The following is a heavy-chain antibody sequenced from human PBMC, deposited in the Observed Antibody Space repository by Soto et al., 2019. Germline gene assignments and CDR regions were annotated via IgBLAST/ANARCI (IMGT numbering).Heavy chain of an antibody. D-gene: IGHD3-3*01. CDR2: TSSSSSYI. V-gene: IGHV3-21*01. J-gene: IGHJ6*02. CDR1: GFTFSSYS. Sequence: PGGSLRLSCAASGFTFSSYSMNWVRQAPGKGLEWVSSTSSSSSYIYYADSVKGRFTISRDNAKNSLYLQMNSLRAEDTAVYYCARDEPYELLLEWLSYGMDVWGQGTTVTVSS. CDR3: ARDEPYELLLEWLSYGMDV.